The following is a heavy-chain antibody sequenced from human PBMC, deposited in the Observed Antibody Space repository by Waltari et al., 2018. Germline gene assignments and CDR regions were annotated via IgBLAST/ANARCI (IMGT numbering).Heavy chain of an antibody. CDR2: IIPILGIA. CDR1: GGNFRSSA. J-gene: IGHJ4*02. D-gene: IGHD3-22*01. V-gene: IGHV1-69*04. CDR3: AREMDTMIVVPFDY. Sequence: QVQLVQSGAEVKKPGSSVKVYCKAAGGNFRSSAISWVRQPPGQGLEWMGRIIPILGIANYAQKFQGRVTITADKSTSTAYMELSSLRSEDTAVYYCAREMDTMIVVPFDYWGQGTLVTVSS.